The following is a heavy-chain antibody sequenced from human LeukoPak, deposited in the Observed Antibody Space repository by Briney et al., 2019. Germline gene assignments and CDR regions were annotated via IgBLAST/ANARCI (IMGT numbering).Heavy chain of an antibody. D-gene: IGHD4-17*01. V-gene: IGHV3-30-3*01. CDR3: ARRDYGDYVSGYYYYGMDV. CDR2: ISYDGSNK. J-gene: IGHJ6*02. CDR1: GFTFSTYA. Sequence: GGSLRLSCAASGFTFSTYAIHWVRQAPGKGLEWVAVISYDGSNKYYADSVKGRFTISRDNSKNSLYLQMNSLRAEDTAVYYCARRDYGDYVSGYYYYGMDVWGQGTTVTVSS.